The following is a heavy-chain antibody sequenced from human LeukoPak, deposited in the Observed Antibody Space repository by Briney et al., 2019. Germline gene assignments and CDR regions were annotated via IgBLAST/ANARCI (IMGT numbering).Heavy chain of an antibody. V-gene: IGHV4-59*01. CDR3: ARGFLRWQPNPTAFDI. CDR2: IYYSGST. CDR1: GGSISSYY. D-gene: IGHD4-23*01. Sequence: SETLSLTCTVSGGSISSYYWSWIRQPPGKGLEWIGYIYYSGSTNYNPSLKSRVTISVDTSKNQFSLKLTSVTAADTAVYYCARGFLRWQPNPTAFDIWGQGTMVTVSS. J-gene: IGHJ3*02.